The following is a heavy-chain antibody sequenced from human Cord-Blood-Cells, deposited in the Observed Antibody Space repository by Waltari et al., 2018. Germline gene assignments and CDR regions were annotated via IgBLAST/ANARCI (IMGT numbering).Heavy chain of an antibody. CDR2: MRGRGGST. CDR3: AKGVVVVAAPSY. CDR1: GFTFSSYA. J-gene: IGHJ4*02. D-gene: IGHD2-15*01. Sequence: EVQLLESGGGLVQPGGSLRLSCAASGFTFSSYAMSWVRQAPGKGLQWGSAMRGRGGSTYYADSVKGLFTISRDNSKNTLYLQMNSLRAEDTAVYYCAKGVVVVAAPSYWGQGTLVTVSS. V-gene: IGHV3-23*01.